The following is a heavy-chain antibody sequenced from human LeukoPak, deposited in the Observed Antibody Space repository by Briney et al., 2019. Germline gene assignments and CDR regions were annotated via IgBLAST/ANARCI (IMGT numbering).Heavy chain of an antibody. CDR2: IYPGDSHT. J-gene: IGHJ5*02. CDR1: GYSFATYW. Sequence: GESLKISCKGSGYSFATYWIGWVRQMPGKGLERMGTIYPGDSHTRYSPSFQGQVTIPADKSISTAYLQWSSLKASDTAMYYCAISIANWFDPWGQGTLVTVSS. V-gene: IGHV5-51*01. CDR3: AISIANWFDP.